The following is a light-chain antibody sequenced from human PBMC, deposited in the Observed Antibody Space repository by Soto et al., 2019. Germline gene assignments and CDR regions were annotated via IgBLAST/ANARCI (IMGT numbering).Light chain of an antibody. CDR1: QGIANY. CDR2: AAS. V-gene: IGKV1-27*01. J-gene: IGKJ1*01. CDR3: QKYNSAPRS. Sequence: DIQMTQSPSSLSASVGDRVTITCRASQGIANYLALYQHKPGKVPNLLIYAASTLQSGVPSRLWGGGSVTDFKLTISSLQPEAGATYYGQKYNSAPRSFGQGTKVESK.